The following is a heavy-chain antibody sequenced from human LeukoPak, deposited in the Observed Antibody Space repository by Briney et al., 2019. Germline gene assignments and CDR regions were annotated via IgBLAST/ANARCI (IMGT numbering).Heavy chain of an antibody. V-gene: IGHV4-34*01. CDR1: GGSLSSYY. Sequence: SETLSLTCTVSGGSLSSYYWSWIRQPPGKGLEWIGEIHHSGSTNYNPSLKSRVTMSVDTSKNQFSLKLSSVTAADTALYYCARGGGSGWYIDYWGQGTLVAVSS. CDR3: ARGGGSGWYIDY. J-gene: IGHJ4*02. CDR2: IHHSGST. D-gene: IGHD6-19*01.